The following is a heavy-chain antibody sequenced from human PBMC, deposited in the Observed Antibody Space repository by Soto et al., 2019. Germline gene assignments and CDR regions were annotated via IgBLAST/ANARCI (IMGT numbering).Heavy chain of an antibody. CDR1: VVSLSGYY. CDR2: INHRGSS. V-gene: IGHV4-34*01. D-gene: IGHD1-7*01. CDR3: ARYDNGNSLYGVDV. Sequence: XETLSLTCAVNVVSLSGYYWSCIRHSPGKWLEWIGEINHRGSSDYNPSLQSRVTLSIDASMNHVTLELTSVTAADTAVYYCARYDNGNSLYGVDVWGQGTSVTVSS. J-gene: IGHJ6*01.